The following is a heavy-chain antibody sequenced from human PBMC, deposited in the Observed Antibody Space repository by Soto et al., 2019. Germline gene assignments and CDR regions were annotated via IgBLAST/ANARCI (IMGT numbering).Heavy chain of an antibody. Sequence: PSETLSLTCTVSGGSISSGGYYWSWIRQHPGKGLEWIGYIYYSGSTYYNPSLKSRVTISVDTSKNQFSLKLSSVTAADTAVYYCARDGRFGVVPAAGFDYWGQGTLVTVSS. D-gene: IGHD2-2*01. J-gene: IGHJ4*02. V-gene: IGHV4-31*03. CDR1: GGSISSGGYY. CDR2: IYYSGST. CDR3: ARDGRFGVVPAAGFDY.